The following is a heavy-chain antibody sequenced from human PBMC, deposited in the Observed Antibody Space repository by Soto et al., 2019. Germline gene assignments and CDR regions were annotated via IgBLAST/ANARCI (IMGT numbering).Heavy chain of an antibody. V-gene: IGHV4-59*01. CDR1: GGSINNYY. J-gene: IGHJ5*02. Sequence: SETLSLTCTVSGGSINNYYWTWIRQPPGKGLEWIGYIYYSGSTNYNPSLKSRVTISVDTSKNQFSLKLSSVTAADTAVYYCARAVKVQWLVQMWFDPWGQGTLVTVSS. CDR2: IYYSGST. CDR3: ARAVKVQWLVQMWFDP. D-gene: IGHD6-19*01.